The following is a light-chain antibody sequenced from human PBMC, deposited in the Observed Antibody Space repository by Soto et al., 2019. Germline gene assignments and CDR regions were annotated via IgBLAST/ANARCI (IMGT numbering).Light chain of an antibody. J-gene: IGKJ1*01. CDR3: QQYGDAPPWT. CDR2: DAS. Sequence: EIVLTQSPGTLSLSPGEGATLSCRASQTVGSNYLAWYQQKPGQAPRLLIYDASRRATGIPDRFSGSGSGTEFTLPIIRLEPEEFAVYYCQQYGDAPPWTFGQGTKVETK. V-gene: IGKV3-20*01. CDR1: QTVGSNY.